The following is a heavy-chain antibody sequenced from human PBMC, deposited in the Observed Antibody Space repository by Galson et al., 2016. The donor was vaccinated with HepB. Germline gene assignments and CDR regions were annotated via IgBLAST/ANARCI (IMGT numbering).Heavy chain of an antibody. J-gene: IGHJ2*01. Sequence: SLRLSCAASGFTFSGFAMSWVRLAPGMGPEWVSSIGGYGETTYYADSVKGRFTISRDHRNDTVFLQMDHLRAGDTAVYYCARTRLTTTAGTTWYFDLWGRGTHVIVSS. V-gene: IGHV3-23*01. CDR1: GFTFSGFA. CDR2: IGGYGETT. CDR3: ARTRLTTTAGTTWYFDL. D-gene: IGHD1/OR15-1a*01.